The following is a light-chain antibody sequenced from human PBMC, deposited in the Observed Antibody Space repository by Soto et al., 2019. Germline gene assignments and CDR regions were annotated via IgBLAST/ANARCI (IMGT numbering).Light chain of an antibody. J-gene: IGKJ4*01. V-gene: IGKV1-33*01. CDR1: QDINRY. CDR2: DAA. Sequence: DIQLTQSPSSLSASVGDRVTITCQASQDINRYVNWYQQQLGKAPKLLMFDAATLESGVPSRFSGSGAGTEFTSTSSSLQPEDFATYFCQQYDSLPPTVGGGTKVDIQ. CDR3: QQYDSLPPT.